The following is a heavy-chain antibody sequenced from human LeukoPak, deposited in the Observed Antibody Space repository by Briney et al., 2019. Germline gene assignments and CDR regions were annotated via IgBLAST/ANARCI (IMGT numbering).Heavy chain of an antibody. CDR1: GGSISDYY. CDR3: AGATSREAFDI. Sequence: SETLSLTCTVSGGSISDYYWSWIRQPPGKGLEWIGYIYCSGSTNYTPSLKSRVTISINTSKNQFSLRLSSVTAADTAVYYCAGATSREAFDIWGQGTRVTVSS. D-gene: IGHD2-2*01. V-gene: IGHV4-59*01. CDR2: IYCSGST. J-gene: IGHJ3*02.